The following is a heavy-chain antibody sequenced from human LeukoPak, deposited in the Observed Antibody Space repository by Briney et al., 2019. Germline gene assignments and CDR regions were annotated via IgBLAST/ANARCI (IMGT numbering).Heavy chain of an antibody. CDR3: ARVGAYCTSTSCLDY. V-gene: IGHV1-69*05. CDR1: GYTFTGYY. Sequence: GASVKVSCEASGYTFTGYYMHWVRQAPGQGLEWMGWIIPIFGTANYAQKFQGRVTITTDESTSTAYMELSSLRSEDTAVYYCARVGAYCTSTSCLDYWGQGTLVTVSS. D-gene: IGHD2-2*01. J-gene: IGHJ4*02. CDR2: IIPIFGTA.